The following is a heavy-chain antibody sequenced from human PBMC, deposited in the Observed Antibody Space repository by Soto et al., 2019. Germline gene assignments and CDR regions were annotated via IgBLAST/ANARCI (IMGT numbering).Heavy chain of an antibody. CDR3: AKKEKRRSAYYYGMDV. J-gene: IGHJ6*02. CDR2: ISGSGGST. D-gene: IGHD1-1*01. Sequence: GGSLRLSCAASGFTFSSYAMSWVRQAPGKGLEWVSAISGSGGSTYYADSVKGRFTISRGNSKNTLYLQMNSLRAEDTAVYYCAKKEKRRSAYYYGMDVWGQGTTVTVPS. CDR1: GFTFSSYA. V-gene: IGHV3-23*01.